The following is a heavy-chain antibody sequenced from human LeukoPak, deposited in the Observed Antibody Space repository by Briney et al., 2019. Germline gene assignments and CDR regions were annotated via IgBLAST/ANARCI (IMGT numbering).Heavy chain of an antibody. J-gene: IGHJ4*02. D-gene: IGHD1-26*01. V-gene: IGHV3-21*04. CDR2: ISSSGSYI. Sequence: PGGSLRLSCAASRFTFSSYSMNWVRQAPGKGLEWVSSISSSGSYIYYADSVKGRFTISRDNAKNSLYLQMNSLRAEDTALYYCARDSTGLVGANVFDYWGQGTLVTVSS. CDR3: ARDSTGLVGANVFDY. CDR1: RFTFSSYS.